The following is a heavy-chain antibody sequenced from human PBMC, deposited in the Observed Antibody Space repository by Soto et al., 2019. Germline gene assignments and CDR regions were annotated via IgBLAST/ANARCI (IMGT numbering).Heavy chain of an antibody. Sequence: SETLSLTCTVSGGSISSYYWSWIRQPPGKGLEWIGYIYSTGSTNYNPALKSRVTMSVDTSRNQFSLNLNSLTAADTAVYYCARARSSSTNRTFDYWGQGTLVTVSS. J-gene: IGHJ4*02. CDR3: ARARSSSTNRTFDY. D-gene: IGHD6-13*01. CDR1: GGSISSYY. CDR2: IYSTGST. V-gene: IGHV4-59*01.